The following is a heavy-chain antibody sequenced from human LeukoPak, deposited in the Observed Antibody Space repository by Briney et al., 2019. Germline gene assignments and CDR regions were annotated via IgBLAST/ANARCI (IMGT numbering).Heavy chain of an antibody. Sequence: PGGSLRLSCAASGFTFSTYWMGWVRQAPGKGLEWVAKIKPDGSEKDHVDSVEGRFTISRDNAKNSLYLQLNSLRAEDTAVYYCARSRFYFDYWGQGTLVTVSS. V-gene: IGHV3-7*01. CDR2: IKPDGSEK. J-gene: IGHJ4*02. CDR1: GFTFSTYW. CDR3: ARSRFYFDY.